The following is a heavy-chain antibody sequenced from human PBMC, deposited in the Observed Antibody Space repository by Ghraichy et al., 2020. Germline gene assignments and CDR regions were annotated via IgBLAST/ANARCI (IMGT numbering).Heavy chain of an antibody. D-gene: IGHD1-1*01. CDR2: ISYDGSNK. CDR3: ARSRLEPYYYYGMDV. CDR1: GSTFSSYG. J-gene: IGHJ6*02. V-gene: IGHV3-30*03. Sequence: GGSLRLSCAASGSTFSSYGMHWVRQAPGKGLEWVAVISYDGSNKYYADSVKGRFTISRDNSKNTLYLQMNSLRAEDTAVYYCARSRLEPYYYYGMDVWGQGTTVTVSS.